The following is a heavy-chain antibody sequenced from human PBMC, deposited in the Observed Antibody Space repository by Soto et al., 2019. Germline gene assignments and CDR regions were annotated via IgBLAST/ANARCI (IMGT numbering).Heavy chain of an antibody. CDR1: GFTFSSYA. D-gene: IGHD3-3*01. CDR2: ISGSGGST. CDR3: AKNVLRFLEWPETGFDP. J-gene: IGHJ5*02. Sequence: GGSLRLSCAASGFTFSSYAMSWVRRAPGKGLEWVSAISGSGGSTYYADSVKGRFTISRDNSKNTLYLQMNSLRAEDTAVYYCAKNVLRFLEWPETGFDPWGQGTLVTVSS. V-gene: IGHV3-23*01.